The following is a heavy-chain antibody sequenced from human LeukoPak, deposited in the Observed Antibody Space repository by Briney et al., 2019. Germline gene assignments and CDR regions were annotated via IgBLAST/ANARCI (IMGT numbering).Heavy chain of an antibody. CDR1: GGSISSYY. CDR2: IYYSGST. D-gene: IGHD1-26*01. CDR3: ATTTIRLGY. Sequence: PSETLSLTCTVSGGSISSYYWNWIRQSPGKGLEWIGYIYYSGSTNYNPSLKSRVTISVDTSKNQFSLKLSSVTAADTAVYYCATTTIRLGYWGQGTLVTVSS. J-gene: IGHJ4*02. V-gene: IGHV4-59*01.